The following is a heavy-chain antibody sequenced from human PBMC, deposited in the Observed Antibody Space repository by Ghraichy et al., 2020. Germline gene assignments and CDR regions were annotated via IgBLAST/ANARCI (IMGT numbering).Heavy chain of an antibody. J-gene: IGHJ4*02. D-gene: IGHD5-24*01. Sequence: GGSLRLSCAASGFTFSNYDMNWVRQAPGQGLEWVSGISDSGGSTNYADSVKGRFTISRDNSKTTVDLQMNSLRAEGTAIYYCAKGNNWRCQSDVDCWGQGTRVTVCS. CDR2: ISDSGGST. CDR3: AKGNNWRCQSDVDC. CDR1: GFTFSNYD. V-gene: IGHV3-23*01.